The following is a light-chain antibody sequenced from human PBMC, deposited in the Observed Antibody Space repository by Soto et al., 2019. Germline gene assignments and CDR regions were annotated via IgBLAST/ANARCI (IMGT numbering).Light chain of an antibody. CDR1: QSVSSSY. J-gene: IGKJ1*01. CDR2: GAS. Sequence: EIVLTQSPGTLSLSPGERATLYCRASQSVSSSYLAWYQQKPGQAPRLLIYGASNRATGIPDRFSGSGSGTDFTLTISRLEPEDFAVYYCQQYDSSPRTFGQGTKGDIK. V-gene: IGKV3-20*01. CDR3: QQYDSSPRT.